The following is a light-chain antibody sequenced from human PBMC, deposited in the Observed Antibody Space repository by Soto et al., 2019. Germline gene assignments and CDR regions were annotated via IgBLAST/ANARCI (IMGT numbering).Light chain of an antibody. V-gene: IGKV2-30*01. CDR3: QKYDSAPT. CDR2: QVS. CDR1: RTLLYRDGNIY. J-gene: IGKJ1*01. Sequence: DVVMPQSPLSLPVTLGQPASISCRCGRTLLYRDGNIYVNWFQQRPGQSPRRLIYQVSNRDSGVPSRFSGSGSGTDFTLTISSLQPEDVASYYCQKYDSAPTFGPGTKVDIK.